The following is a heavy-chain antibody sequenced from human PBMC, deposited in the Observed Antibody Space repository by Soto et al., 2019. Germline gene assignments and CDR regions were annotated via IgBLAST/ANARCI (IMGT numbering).Heavy chain of an antibody. CDR2: IIPIFGTA. J-gene: IGHJ4*02. Sequence: QVHLVQSGAEVKKPGSSVKVSCKASGGTFSSYAIDWVRQAPGQGLEWMGGIIPIFGTADYAQKFQGRVMITADECTGTAYRELSRLRPEDTAVYCCARGQTGGGWGYYFDYWGQGTLVIVST. V-gene: IGHV1-69*12. D-gene: IGHD3-16*01. CDR3: ARGQTGGGWGYYFDY. CDR1: GGTFSSYA.